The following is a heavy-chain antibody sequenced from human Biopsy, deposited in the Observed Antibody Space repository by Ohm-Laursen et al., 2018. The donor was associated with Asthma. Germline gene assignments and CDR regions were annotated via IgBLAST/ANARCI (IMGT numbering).Heavy chain of an antibody. D-gene: IGHD1-26*01. CDR2: VSLNGENT. J-gene: IGHJ6*02. CDR1: GFSFSSYA. CDR3: AKDKVGAANSYQYGMDV. Sequence: SLRLSCAASGFSFSSYAMSWVRQAPGQGLEWVSSVSLNGENTYYTDSVKGHFTISRDNPENTLYLQMSSLGAEDTAIYYCAKDKVGAANSYQYGMDVWGQGTTVTVSS. V-gene: IGHV3-23*01.